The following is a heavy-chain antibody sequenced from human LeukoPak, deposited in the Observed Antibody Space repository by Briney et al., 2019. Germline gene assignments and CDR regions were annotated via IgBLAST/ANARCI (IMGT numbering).Heavy chain of an antibody. Sequence: TGGSLRLSCAASGFTFSSYSMNWVRQAPGKGLEWVSYISSSSSTIYYADSVKGRFTISRDNSKSTLYLQMNSLRAEDTAVYYCARDGRSGSNYGRVDYWGQGTLVTVSS. CDR2: ISSSSSTI. J-gene: IGHJ4*02. CDR1: GFTFSSYS. D-gene: IGHD1-26*01. CDR3: ARDGRSGSNYGRVDY. V-gene: IGHV3-48*01.